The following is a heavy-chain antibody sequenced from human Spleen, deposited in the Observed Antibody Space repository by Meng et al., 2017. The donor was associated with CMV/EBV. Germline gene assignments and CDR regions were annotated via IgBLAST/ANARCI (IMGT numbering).Heavy chain of an antibody. CDR2: ISTSGRST. V-gene: IGHV3-11*05. CDR3: ARETYGYGDY. D-gene: IGHD5-12*01. Sequence: QVQLVESGGGVVKPGGSLRLSCAASGFRVSDYYMSWIRQAPGKGLEWISYISTSGRSTNYADSVKGRFTISKDNAKNSLYLQMNSLTAEDTAVYYCARETYGYGDYWGQGTLVTVSS. J-gene: IGHJ4*02. CDR1: GFRVSDYY.